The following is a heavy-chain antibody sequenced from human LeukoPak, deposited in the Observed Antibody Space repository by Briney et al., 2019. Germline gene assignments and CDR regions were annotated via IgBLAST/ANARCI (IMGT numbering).Heavy chain of an antibody. J-gene: IGHJ4*01. D-gene: IGHD3-16*01. V-gene: IGHV3-74*01. Sequence: PGGSLRLSCAASGFSISGYGMHWVRQAAGEGLVWVSRMNSGGTTINYADSVKGRFTISRDNVDNTLHLQMNSLRVEDTAVYYCIREVQVRASASLGLWGQGTLVTVSS. CDR2: MNSGGTTI. CDR3: IREVQVRASASLGL. CDR1: GFSISGYG.